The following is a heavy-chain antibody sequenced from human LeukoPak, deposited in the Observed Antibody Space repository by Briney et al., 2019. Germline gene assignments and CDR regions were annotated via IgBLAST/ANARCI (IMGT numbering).Heavy chain of an antibody. D-gene: IGHD5-18*01. CDR2: IYHSGST. V-gene: IGHV4-34*01. Sequence: PSETLSLTCAVYGGSFSGYYWSWIRQPPGKGLEWIGSIYHSGSTYYNPSLKSRVTISVDTSKNQFSLKLSSVTAADTTVYYCARQGGYNSGSIDYWGQGTLVIVSS. CDR1: GGSFSGYY. J-gene: IGHJ4*02. CDR3: ARQGGYNSGSIDY.